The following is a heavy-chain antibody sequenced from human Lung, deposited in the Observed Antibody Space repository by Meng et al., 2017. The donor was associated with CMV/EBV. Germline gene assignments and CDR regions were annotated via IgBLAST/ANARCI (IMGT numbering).Heavy chain of an antibody. CDR2: IYTSGST. Sequence: QVQLQESGPVLVTLSEILSLTCTVTVGSISSSYWSWVRQPAGKGLEWIGRIYTSGSTNYNPPLKGRVTMSVDTSKNQFSLKLSSVTAADTAVCYCARGSRDEAFQHWGQGTLVTVSS. V-gene: IGHV4-4*07. J-gene: IGHJ1*01. CDR1: VGSISSSY. CDR3: ARGSRDEAFQH. D-gene: IGHD5-24*01.